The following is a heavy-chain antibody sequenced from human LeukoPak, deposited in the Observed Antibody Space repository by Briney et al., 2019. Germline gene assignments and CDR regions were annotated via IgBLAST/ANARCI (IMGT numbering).Heavy chain of an antibody. V-gene: IGHV4-61*02. CDR3: ARDQDGSGSYNIVY. CDR1: GGSLSSGSYY. J-gene: IGHJ4*02. D-gene: IGHD3-10*01. Sequence: SETLSLTCTVSGGSLSSGSYYWSWIRQPAGKGLEWIGRIYTSGSTNYNPSLKSRVTISVDTSKDQFSLKLSSVTAADAAVYYCARDQDGSGSYNIVYWGQGTLVTVSS. CDR2: IYTSGST.